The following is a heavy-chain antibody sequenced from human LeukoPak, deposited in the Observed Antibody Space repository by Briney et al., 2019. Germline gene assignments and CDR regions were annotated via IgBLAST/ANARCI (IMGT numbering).Heavy chain of an antibody. V-gene: IGHV4-39*02. Sequence: KPSETLSLTCTVSGGSISHSNYYWAWIRQPPGKGLEWIGSIYYSGSTYYNPSLKSRVTISVDTSKNQFSLKLSSVTAADTAVYYCAREVGAYYGSGRMRGAFDIWGQGTMVTVSS. D-gene: IGHD3-10*01. CDR1: GGSISHSNYY. J-gene: IGHJ3*02. CDR2: IYYSGST. CDR3: AREVGAYYGSGRMRGAFDI.